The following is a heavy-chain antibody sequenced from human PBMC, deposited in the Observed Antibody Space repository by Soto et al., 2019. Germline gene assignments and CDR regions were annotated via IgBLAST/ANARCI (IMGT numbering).Heavy chain of an antibody. Sequence: QVQLVQSGAEVKKPGASVKVSCKASGYTFTSYGISWVRQAPGQGLEWMGWISAYNGNTNYAQQLQGRVTMTTDTSTSTAYMELRSLRSDDTAVYYCARSSPYYDSSGYFHPPAYWGQGTLVTVSS. D-gene: IGHD3-22*01. CDR2: ISAYNGNT. J-gene: IGHJ4*02. V-gene: IGHV1-18*01. CDR1: GYTFTSYG. CDR3: ARSSPYYDSSGYFHPPAY.